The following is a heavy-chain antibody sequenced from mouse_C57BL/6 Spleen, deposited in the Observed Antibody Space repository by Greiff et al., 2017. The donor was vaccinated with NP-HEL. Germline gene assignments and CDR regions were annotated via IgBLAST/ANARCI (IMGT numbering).Heavy chain of an antibody. CDR3: ARADSSYFDY. Sequence: QVQLKQPGAELVMPGASVKLSCKASGYTFTSYWMHWVKQRPGQGLEWIGEIDPSDSYTNYNQKFKGKSTLTVDKSSSTAYMQLSSLTSEDSAVYYCARADSSYFDYWGQGTTLTVSS. CDR2: IDPSDSYT. J-gene: IGHJ2*01. CDR1: GYTFTSYW. V-gene: IGHV1-69*01. D-gene: IGHD1-1*01.